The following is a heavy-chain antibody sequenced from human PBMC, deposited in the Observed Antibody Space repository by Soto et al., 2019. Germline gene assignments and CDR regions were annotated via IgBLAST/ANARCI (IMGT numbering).Heavy chain of an antibody. V-gene: IGHV1-8*01. CDR3: ARGLRNPTAAGNWFDP. J-gene: IGHJ5*02. CDR1: GYTFTSYD. CDR2: MNPNSGTT. D-gene: IGHD6-13*01. Sequence: ASVKVSCKASGYTFTSYDINWVRQGTGQGLEWMGWMNPNSGTTGYAQKFQVRVTMTRNTSISTAYMELSSLRSEDTAVYFCARGLRNPTAAGNWFDPWGQGTLVTVS.